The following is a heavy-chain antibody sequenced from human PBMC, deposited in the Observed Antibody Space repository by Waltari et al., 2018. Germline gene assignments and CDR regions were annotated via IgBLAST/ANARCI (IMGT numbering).Heavy chain of an antibody. D-gene: IGHD2-8*02. CDR3: VRLEDCTGPGGNCYSGAPFAVDV. CDR2: INHSPNS. J-gene: IGHJ6*02. CDR1: GGSLRGYY. Sequence: QVPLQQWGAGLLRPSATLSLICAVYGGSLRGYYWGWIRKPPGKGLEWIGEINHSPNSNYNPSLRSRVHMSIDTSQNQFSLQLTSVTAADTGVYYCVRLEDCTGPGGNCYSGAPFAVDVWGQGTTVTVPS. V-gene: IGHV4-34*01.